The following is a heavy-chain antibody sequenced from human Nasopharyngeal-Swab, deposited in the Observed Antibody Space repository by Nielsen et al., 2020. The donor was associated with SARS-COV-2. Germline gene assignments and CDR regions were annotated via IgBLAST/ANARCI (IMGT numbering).Heavy chain of an antibody. CDR2: IYYSGST. J-gene: IGHJ6*03. V-gene: IGHV4-59*01. CDR1: GGSISSYY. D-gene: IGHD3-9*01. Sequence: SETLSLTCTVSGGSISSYYWSWIRQPPGKGLEWIGYIYYSGSTNYNPSLKSRVTISVDTSKNQFSLKLSSVTAADTAVYYCARGDDILTAYYYYYYMDVWGKGTTVTVSS. CDR3: ARGDDILTAYYYYYYMDV.